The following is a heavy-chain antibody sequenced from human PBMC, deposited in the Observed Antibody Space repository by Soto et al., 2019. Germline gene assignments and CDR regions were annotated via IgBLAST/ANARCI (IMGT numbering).Heavy chain of an antibody. J-gene: IGHJ6*02. CDR3: ARQGAPPYGMDV. Sequence: PAESLNLSCKGSGYSFTSYWISWVLHMPGKGLEWMGRIDPSDSYTNYSPSFQGHVTISADKSISTAYLQWSSLKASDTAMYYCARQGAPPYGMDVWGQGTTVTAP. D-gene: IGHD1-26*01. CDR2: IDPSDSYT. V-gene: IGHV5-10-1*01. CDR1: GYSFTSYW.